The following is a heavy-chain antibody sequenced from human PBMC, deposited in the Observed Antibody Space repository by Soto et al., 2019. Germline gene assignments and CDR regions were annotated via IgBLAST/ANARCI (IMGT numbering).Heavy chain of an antibody. J-gene: IGHJ4*02. Sequence: QLQLQESGPGLVKPSETLSLTCTVSGGSVSRSSYYWGWVRQPPGKGLEWIGSVYYSGSTYYNPSLESRVTISVDKSKNQFSPKLMSLSAADTAVYYCGRLEGLATISYYFDYWGQGALVTVSS. CDR1: GGSVSRSSYY. D-gene: IGHD3-9*01. CDR3: GRLEGLATISYYFDY. V-gene: IGHV4-39*01. CDR2: VYYSGST.